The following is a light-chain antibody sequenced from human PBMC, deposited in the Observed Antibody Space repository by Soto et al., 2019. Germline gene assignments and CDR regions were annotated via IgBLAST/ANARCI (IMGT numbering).Light chain of an antibody. CDR2: AAS. CDR1: QAISNY. J-gene: IGKJ2*01. CDR3: QRYNGAPHT. Sequence: DIQMTQSPSSLSASVGDRVTITCRASQAISNYLAWYQQRPGKVPQVLIYAASTLQSGVPSRFSGRGSGSDFTLTISSLQPEDVATYYCQRYNGAPHTFGQGTKVEI. V-gene: IGKV1-27*01.